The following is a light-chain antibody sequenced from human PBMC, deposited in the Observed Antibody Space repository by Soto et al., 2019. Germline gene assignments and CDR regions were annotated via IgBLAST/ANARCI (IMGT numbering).Light chain of an antibody. CDR3: SSYTSSSTYV. V-gene: IGLV2-14*03. CDR2: DVS. CDR1: ISDVGGYNY. Sequence: QSVLTQPASVPGSPGQSITISCTGTISDVGGYNYVSWYQQHPGKAPKLMIFDVSNRPSGVSNRISGSKYGYTASLTNYGLQAEDEADYYCSSYTSSSTYVFGTGTKVTVL. J-gene: IGLJ1*01.